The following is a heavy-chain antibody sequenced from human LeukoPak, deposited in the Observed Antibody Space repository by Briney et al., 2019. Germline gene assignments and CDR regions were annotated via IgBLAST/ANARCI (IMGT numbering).Heavy chain of an antibody. J-gene: IGHJ4*02. D-gene: IGHD6-19*01. Sequence: SETLSLTCTVSGGSISSGSYYWGWIRQPPGKGLEWIGSIYYSGSTYYNPSLKSRVTISVDTSKNQFSLKLSSVTAADTAVYYCASLTPYSSGWYMYGYWGQGTLVTVSS. CDR3: ASLTPYSSGWYMYGY. CDR2: IYYSGST. CDR1: GGSISSGSYY. V-gene: IGHV4-39*01.